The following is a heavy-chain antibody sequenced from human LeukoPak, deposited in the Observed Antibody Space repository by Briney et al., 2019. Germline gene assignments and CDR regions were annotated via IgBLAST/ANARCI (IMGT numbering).Heavy chain of an antibody. CDR3: ASRYSSSGNVRYYYYGMDV. Sequence: GASVKVSCKASGGTFSSYAISWVRQAPGQGLEWMGRIFPILGIANYAQKFQGRVTITADKSTSTAYMELSSLRSEDTAVYYCASRYSSSGNVRYYYYGMDVWGQGTTVTVSS. CDR1: GGTFSSYA. D-gene: IGHD6-6*01. J-gene: IGHJ6*02. CDR2: IFPILGIA. V-gene: IGHV1-69*04.